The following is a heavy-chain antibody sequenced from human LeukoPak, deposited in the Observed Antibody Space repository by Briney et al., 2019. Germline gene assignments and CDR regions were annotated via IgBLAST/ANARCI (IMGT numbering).Heavy chain of an antibody. D-gene: IGHD3-3*01. CDR1: GGTFSSYA. Sequence: GASVKVSCKASGGTFSSYAISWVRQAPGQGLEWMGGIIPIFGTANYAQKFQGRVTITADKSTSTAYMGLSSLRSEDTAVYYCATYLRFLEWLSLFNFDYWGQGTLVTVSS. V-gene: IGHV1-69*06. CDR3: ATYLRFLEWLSLFNFDY. J-gene: IGHJ4*02. CDR2: IIPIFGTA.